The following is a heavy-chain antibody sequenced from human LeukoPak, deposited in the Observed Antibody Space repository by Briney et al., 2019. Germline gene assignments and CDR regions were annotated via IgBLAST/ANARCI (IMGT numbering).Heavy chain of an antibody. CDR2: LDYTGNNQ. CDR3: VKDVHYLGSYRESLDP. CDR1: GFTFKNYG. J-gene: IGHJ5*02. V-gene: IGHV3-30*02. Sequence: GGSLRLSCATSGFTFKNYGMHWVRRAPGEGLEWVTFLDYTGNNQYYADSMKGRLTISRDNSKNTVFLQMNNLRLEDTAIYYCVKDVHYLGSYRESLDPWGQGTLVTVSS. D-gene: IGHD3-10*01.